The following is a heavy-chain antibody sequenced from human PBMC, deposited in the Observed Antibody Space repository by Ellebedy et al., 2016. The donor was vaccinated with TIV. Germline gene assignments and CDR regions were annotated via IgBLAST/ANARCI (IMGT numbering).Heavy chain of an antibody. J-gene: IGHJ4*02. D-gene: IGHD3-10*01. CDR3: AKGRGGGSDASAPRYYFDS. V-gene: IGHV3-23*01. Sequence: GESLKISCAASGFTFNSYAMSWVRQAPGKGLEWVSTISHTGTRTYYTNSVEGRFIISRDISKRALYLQMNSLRAEDTAVYYCAKGRGGGSDASAPRYYFDSWGLGTLVTVSS. CDR1: GFTFNSYA. CDR2: ISHTGTRT.